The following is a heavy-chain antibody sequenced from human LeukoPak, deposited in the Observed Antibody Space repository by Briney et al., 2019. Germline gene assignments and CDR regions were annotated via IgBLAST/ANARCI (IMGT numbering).Heavy chain of an antibody. Sequence: ASVKVSCKASGFTFTSYGISWVRQAPGQGLEWMGWISAYNGNTNYAQKLQGRVTMTTDTSTSTAYMELRSLRSDDTAVYYCARDCSYGSGSYYCMDVWGKGTTVTVSS. D-gene: IGHD3-10*01. J-gene: IGHJ6*03. CDR1: GFTFTSYG. V-gene: IGHV1-18*01. CDR2: ISAYNGNT. CDR3: ARDCSYGSGSYYCMDV.